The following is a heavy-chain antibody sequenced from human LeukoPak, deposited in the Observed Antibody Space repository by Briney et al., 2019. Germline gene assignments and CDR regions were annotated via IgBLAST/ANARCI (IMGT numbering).Heavy chain of an antibody. CDR3: ARRVTVGRRPNYYDSSGYADY. CDR1: GGSISSYY. CDR2: IYYSGST. Sequence: PSETLSLTCTVSGGSISSYYWSWIRQPPGKGLEWIGYIYYSGSTNYNPSLKSRVTISVDTSKNQFSLKLSSVTAADTAVYYCARRVTVGRRPNYYDSSGYADYWGQGTLVTVSS. V-gene: IGHV4-59*08. J-gene: IGHJ4*02. D-gene: IGHD3-22*01.